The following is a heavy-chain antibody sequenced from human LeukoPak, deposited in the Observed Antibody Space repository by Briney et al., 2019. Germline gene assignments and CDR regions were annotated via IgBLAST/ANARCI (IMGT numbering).Heavy chain of an antibody. V-gene: IGHV1-24*01. J-gene: IGHJ6*02. CDR3: ATSVVGGTKYYYYGMDV. D-gene: IGHD6-19*01. CDR1: GYTLTELS. CDR2: FDPEDGET. Sequence: ASVTVSCKVSGYTLTELSMHWVRQAPGKGLEWMGGFDPEDGETIYAQKFQGRVTMTEDTSTDTAYMELSSLRSEDTAVYYCATSVVGGTKYYYYGMDVWGQGTTVTVSS.